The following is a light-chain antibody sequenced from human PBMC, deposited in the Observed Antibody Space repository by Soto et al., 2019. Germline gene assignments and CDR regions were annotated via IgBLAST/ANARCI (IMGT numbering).Light chain of an antibody. V-gene: IGKV2-30*02. CDR3: MQCTHWPYT. J-gene: IGKJ2*01. Sequence: DVVMTQSPLSLPVTLGQPASISCRSTQSLVHSDGNTHLNWFQQRPGQSPRRLICKVSNRESGVPDRFSGSASGTDFTLKISRLEAEDVGGYYCMQCTHWPYTFGQGTKMEIK. CDR1: QSLVHSDGNTH. CDR2: KVS.